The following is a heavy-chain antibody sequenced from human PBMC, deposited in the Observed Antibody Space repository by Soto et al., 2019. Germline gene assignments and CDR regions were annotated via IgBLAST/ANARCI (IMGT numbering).Heavy chain of an antibody. D-gene: IGHD3-22*01. V-gene: IGHV4-59*08. CDR2: FSYGGGT. J-gene: IGHJ5*02. Sequence: SETLSLTCTVSGGSISDYYWSWIRQPPGKGLEWIGYFSYGGGTNNSPSLKSRVTISLDTSKTQFSLKLSSVTAADSAVYFCARAYFYDSSGYYINWFDPWGQGTLVTVSS. CDR3: ARAYFYDSSGYYINWFDP. CDR1: GGSISDYY.